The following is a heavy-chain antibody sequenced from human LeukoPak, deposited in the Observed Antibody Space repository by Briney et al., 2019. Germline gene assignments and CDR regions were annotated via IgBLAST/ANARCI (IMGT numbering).Heavy chain of an antibody. Sequence: GGSLRLSCAASGFTFSSYGMHWVRQAPGKGLEWVAVISYGGSNKYYADSVKGRFTISRDNSKNTLYLQMNSLRAEDTAVYYCAKDSPVSGWSFDYWGQGTLVTVSS. J-gene: IGHJ4*02. CDR3: AKDSPVSGWSFDY. D-gene: IGHD6-19*01. V-gene: IGHV3-30*18. CDR1: GFTFSSYG. CDR2: ISYGGSNK.